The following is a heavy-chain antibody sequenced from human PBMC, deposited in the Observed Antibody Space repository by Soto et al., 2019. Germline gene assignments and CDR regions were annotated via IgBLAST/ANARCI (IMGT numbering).Heavy chain of an antibody. CDR3: ARVATGSYNWFDP. CDR1: GFSFSTYW. Sequence: EVELVESGGGLVQPGGSLRLSCAASGFSFSTYWMHWVRQAPGKGLVWVSRINSDGSRINYGDSVKGRFTVSRDNAKNTVYLQMNSLTADDTAVYYCARVATGSYNWFDPWGQGTLVTVSS. CDR2: INSDGSRI. D-gene: IGHD1-1*01. V-gene: IGHV3-74*01. J-gene: IGHJ5*02.